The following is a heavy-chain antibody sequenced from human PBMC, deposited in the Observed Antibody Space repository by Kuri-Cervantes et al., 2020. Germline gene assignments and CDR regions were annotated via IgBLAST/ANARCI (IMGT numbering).Heavy chain of an antibody. CDR2: ISYDGSNK. J-gene: IGHJ6*02. D-gene: IGHD3-9*01. CDR3: ARPGTYYDILTDGMDV. V-gene: IGHV3-30-3*01. Sequence: GESLKISCAASGFTFSSYAMHWVRQAPGKGLEWVAVISYDGSNKYYADSVKGRFTISRDNSKNTLYLQMNSLRAEDTAVYYCARPGTYYDILTDGMDVWGQGTTVTVSS. CDR1: GFTFSSYA.